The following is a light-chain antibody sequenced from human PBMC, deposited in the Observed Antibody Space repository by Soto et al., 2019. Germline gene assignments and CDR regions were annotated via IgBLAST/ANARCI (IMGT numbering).Light chain of an antibody. CDR1: PSVSNS. J-gene: IGKJ4*01. CDR2: DAS. Sequence: ESVLTQSPATLSLSPGERATLSCRASPSVSNSLAWYQHKPGQAPRLLIYDASIRATGVPTRFSGSWSGTDFTLTISSLEPEDFAVYYCQQRNQWPPVTFGGGTRVEIK. V-gene: IGKV3-11*01. CDR3: QQRNQWPPVT.